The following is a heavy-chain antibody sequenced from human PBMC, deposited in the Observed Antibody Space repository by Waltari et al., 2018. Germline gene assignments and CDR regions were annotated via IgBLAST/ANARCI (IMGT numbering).Heavy chain of an antibody. V-gene: IGHV4-28*01. CDR2: IYYSGST. J-gene: IGHJ5*02. Sequence: QVQLQESGPGLVKPSDTLSLTCAVSGYSISSSNWWGWLRRPPGQGLEWIEYIYYSGSTYYNPSLKSRVTMSVDTSKNQFSLKLSSVTAVDTAVYYCARRNGYCSSTSCYTWFDPWGQGTLVTVSS. CDR1: GYSISSSNW. D-gene: IGHD2-2*02. CDR3: ARRNGYCSSTSCYTWFDP.